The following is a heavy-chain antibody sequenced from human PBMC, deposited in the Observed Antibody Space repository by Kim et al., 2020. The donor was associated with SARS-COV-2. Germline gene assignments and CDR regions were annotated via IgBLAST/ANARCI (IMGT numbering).Heavy chain of an antibody. Sequence: SETLSLTCAVYGGSFSGYYWSWIRQPPGKGLEWIGEINHSGSTNYNPSLKSRVTISVDTSKNQFSLKLSSVTAADTAVYYCARGLSKDIVLMVYATPYFDYWGQGTLVTVSS. CDR1: GGSFSGYY. CDR2: INHSGST. CDR3: ARGLSKDIVLMVYATPYFDY. D-gene: IGHD2-8*01. V-gene: IGHV4-34*01. J-gene: IGHJ4*02.